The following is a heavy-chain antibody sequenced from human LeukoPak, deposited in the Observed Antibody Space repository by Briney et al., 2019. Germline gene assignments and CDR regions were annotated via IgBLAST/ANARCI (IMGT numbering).Heavy chain of an antibody. CDR2: ISGNGGVI. Sequence: PGGSLRLSCAASGFTFSDNYMTWVRQAPGKGLEWLSYISGNGGVIQYADSVKGRFTISRDNAKNLLYLQMNSLRVEDTATYYCARDLAWGAFDYWGQGTLVTVSS. CDR3: ARDLAWGAFDY. J-gene: IGHJ4*02. D-gene: IGHD7-27*01. V-gene: IGHV3-11*01. CDR1: GFTFSDNY.